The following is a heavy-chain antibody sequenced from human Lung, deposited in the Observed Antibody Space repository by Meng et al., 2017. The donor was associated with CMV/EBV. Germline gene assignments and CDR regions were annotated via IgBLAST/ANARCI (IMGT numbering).Heavy chain of an antibody. Sequence: ASVKVSCKPSGYTFTGYGINWVRQAPGQGLEWMGWIHPHRGDTNYAQQFQGRVALTRDTSINTGYMELTRLTSDDTAVYYYARDNNWGPAYWGQGTLVTVSS. CDR2: IHPHRGDT. CDR3: ARDNNWGPAY. V-gene: IGHV1-2*02. D-gene: IGHD7-27*01. J-gene: IGHJ4*02. CDR1: GYTFTGYG.